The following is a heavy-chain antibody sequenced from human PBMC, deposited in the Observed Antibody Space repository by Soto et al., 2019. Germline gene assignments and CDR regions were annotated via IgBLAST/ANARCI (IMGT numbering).Heavy chain of an antibody. Sequence: GGSLSLSCAASGFTFDDYAMHWVRQAPGKGLEWVSGISWNSGSIGYADSVKGRFTISRDNAKNSLYLQMNSLRAEDTALYYCAKVRITMVRGVIGYFDYWGQGTLVTVSS. D-gene: IGHD3-10*01. CDR3: AKVRITMVRGVIGYFDY. CDR2: ISWNSGSI. CDR1: GFTFDDYA. V-gene: IGHV3-9*01. J-gene: IGHJ4*02.